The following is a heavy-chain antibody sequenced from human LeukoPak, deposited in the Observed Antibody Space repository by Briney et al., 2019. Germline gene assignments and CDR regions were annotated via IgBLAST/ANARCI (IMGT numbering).Heavy chain of an antibody. D-gene: IGHD6-13*01. J-gene: IGHJ1*01. CDR3: ARDFYSTPAAGTFYQYFQH. CDR2: ISYDGSNK. CDR1: GFTFSSYA. Sequence: PGGSLRLSCAASGFTFSSYAMHWVRQAPGKGLEWVAVISYDGSNKYYADSVKGRFTISRDNSKNTLYLQMNSLRAEDTAVYYCARDFYSTPAAGTFYQYFQHWGQGTLVTVSS. V-gene: IGHV3-30-3*01.